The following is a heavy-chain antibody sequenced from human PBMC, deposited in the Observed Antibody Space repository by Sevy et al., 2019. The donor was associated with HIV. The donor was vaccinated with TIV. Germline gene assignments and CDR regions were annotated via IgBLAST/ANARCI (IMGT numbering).Heavy chain of an antibody. J-gene: IGHJ4*02. CDR3: SPHTGVVMAVFDY. CDR2: ISSSGSTI. Sequence: GGSLRLCCAASGFTFSDYYMSWIRQAPGKGLVWVSYISSSGSTIYYADSVKGRFTISRDNAKNSLYLQMNSLRAEDTAVYYCSPHTGVVMAVFDYWGQGTLVTVSS. CDR1: GFTFSDYY. V-gene: IGHV3-11*01. D-gene: IGHD3-3*01.